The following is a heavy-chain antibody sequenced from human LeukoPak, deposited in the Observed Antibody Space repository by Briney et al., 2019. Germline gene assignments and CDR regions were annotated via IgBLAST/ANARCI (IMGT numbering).Heavy chain of an antibody. D-gene: IGHD2-15*01. CDR1: GYTFTGYY. CDR3: ASRPDQHLLYYFDY. CDR2: INPNSGGT. Sequence: EASVKVSCKASGYTFTGYYMHWVRQAPGQGLGWMGWINPNSGGTKYAQKFQGRVTMTSDASISTAYMELSSLRSDDTAVYYCASRPDQHLLYYFDYWGQGALVTVSS. V-gene: IGHV1-2*02. J-gene: IGHJ4*02.